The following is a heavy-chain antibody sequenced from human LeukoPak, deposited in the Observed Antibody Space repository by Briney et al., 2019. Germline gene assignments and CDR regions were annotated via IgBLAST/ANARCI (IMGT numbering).Heavy chain of an antibody. J-gene: IGHJ6*03. V-gene: IGHV4-59*11. D-gene: IGHD2/OR15-2a*01. CDR2: FFDSGST. CDR1: GDSISSHY. CDR3: ARVLQNYYHLDV. Sequence: SETLSLTCTVSGDSISSHYWSWIRQPPGKGLEWIGFFFDSGSTNYKSSLKSRVTMSVDTSKNQFPPKLSSVTAADTAVYYCARVLQNYYHLDVWGTGTTVTVSS.